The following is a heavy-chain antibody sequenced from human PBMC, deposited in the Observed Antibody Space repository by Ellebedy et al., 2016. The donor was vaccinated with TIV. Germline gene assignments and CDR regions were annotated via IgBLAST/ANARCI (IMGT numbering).Heavy chain of an antibody. CDR3: ARDASEAAVLYYYHYGMDV. Sequence: MPSETLSLTCTVSGGSISGSSYYWGWIRQPPGKGLEWIGSINYSGRTFYNTSLKRLLTISVATYNNQFSMKLNSFTAGETAVDYCARDASEAAVLYYYHYGMDVWGQGTTVIVSS. V-gene: IGHV4-39*07. CDR1: GGSISGSSYY. D-gene: IGHD2-2*01. CDR2: INYSGRT. J-gene: IGHJ6*02.